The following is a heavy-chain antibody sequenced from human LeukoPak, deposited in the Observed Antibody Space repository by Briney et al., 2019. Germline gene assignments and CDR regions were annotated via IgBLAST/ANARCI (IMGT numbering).Heavy chain of an antibody. V-gene: IGHV4-59*12. J-gene: IGHJ5*02. Sequence: SETLSLTCTVSSGSIRSYYWSWIRQPPGKGLEWIGYIYGSGSTNFNPSLKSQVTLSVDTSKNQISLKLSFVTAADTAMYYCARSTMVNTATGWFDPWGQGTLVTVSS. D-gene: IGHD4/OR15-4a*01. CDR1: SGSIRSYY. CDR2: IYGSGST. CDR3: ARSTMVNTATGWFDP.